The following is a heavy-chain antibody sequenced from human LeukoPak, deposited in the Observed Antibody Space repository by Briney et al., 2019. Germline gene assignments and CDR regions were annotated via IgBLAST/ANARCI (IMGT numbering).Heavy chain of an antibody. CDR1: GFTFSSYA. CDR3: ANGGYGYEGWFDP. V-gene: IGHV3-23*01. Sequence: GGSLRLSCAASGFTFSSYAMSWVRQAPGKGLEWVSAISGSGGSTYYADSVKGRFTISRDNSKNTVYLQMNSLRAEDTAVYYCANGGYGYEGWFDPWGQGTLVTVSS. CDR2: ISGSGGST. D-gene: IGHD5-18*01. J-gene: IGHJ5*02.